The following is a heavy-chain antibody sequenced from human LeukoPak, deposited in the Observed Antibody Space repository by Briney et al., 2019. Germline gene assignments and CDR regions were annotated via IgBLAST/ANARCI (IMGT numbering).Heavy chain of an antibody. CDR3: ARSRGIHKAPRDYYYYYMDV. Sequence: GASVKVSCKASGGIFSSYAIRWVRQAPGEGLEWMGGFIHIFGSANYAQKFQGRVTITADESTSTAYMELSSLRSEDTAVYYCARSRGIHKAPRDYYYYYMDVWGKGTTVTISS. CDR1: GGIFSSYA. CDR2: FIHIFGSA. J-gene: IGHJ6*03. V-gene: IGHV1-69*01. D-gene: IGHD3-16*01.